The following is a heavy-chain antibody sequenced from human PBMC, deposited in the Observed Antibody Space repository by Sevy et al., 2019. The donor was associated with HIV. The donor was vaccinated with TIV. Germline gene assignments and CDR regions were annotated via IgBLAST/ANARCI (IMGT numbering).Heavy chain of an antibody. V-gene: IGHV3-21*01. CDR3: ARGDDYGSLYYFDY. J-gene: IGHJ4*02. CDR1: GFTFSNYF. D-gene: IGHD3-10*01. Sequence: GGSLRLSCAASGFTFSNYFMNWVRQAPGKGLEWVSSISSGSSYIFYADSLKGRFTISRDNAKNSLYLHMKSLSAEDTAVYYCARGDDYGSLYYFDYWGPGTLVTVSS. CDR2: ISSGSSYI.